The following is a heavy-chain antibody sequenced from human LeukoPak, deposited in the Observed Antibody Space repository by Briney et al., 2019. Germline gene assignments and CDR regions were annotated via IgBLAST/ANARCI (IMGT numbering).Heavy chain of an antibody. CDR3: ASRTYDFWSGYYEDRAFDI. J-gene: IGHJ3*02. CDR2: IYYSGST. Sequence: SETLSLTCTVSGGSISSSSYYWGWIRQPPGKGLEWIGSIYYSGSTYYNPSLKSRVTISVDTSKNQFSLKLSSVTAADTAVYYCASRTYDFWSGYYEDRAFDIWGQGTMVTVSS. CDR1: GGSISSSSYY. V-gene: IGHV4-39*01. D-gene: IGHD3-3*01.